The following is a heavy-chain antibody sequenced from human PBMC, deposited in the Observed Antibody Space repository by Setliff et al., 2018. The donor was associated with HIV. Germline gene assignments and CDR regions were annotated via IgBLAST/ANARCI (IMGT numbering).Heavy chain of an antibody. CDR1: GFTFSSYA. CDR3: ARDQWGYSYGYYYYYMDV. V-gene: IGHV3-23*01. D-gene: IGHD5-18*01. Sequence: GGSLRLSCAASGFTFSSYAMSWVRQAPGKGLEWVSAISGSGGSTYYADSVKGRFTISRDNSKNTLYVQMNSLRAEDTAVYYCARDQWGYSYGYYYYYMDVWGKGTTVTVSS. CDR2: ISGSGGST. J-gene: IGHJ6*03.